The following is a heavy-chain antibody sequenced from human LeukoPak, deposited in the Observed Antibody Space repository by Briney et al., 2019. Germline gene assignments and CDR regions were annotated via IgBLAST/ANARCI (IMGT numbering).Heavy chain of an antibody. CDR2: IYYSGST. V-gene: IGHV4-39*01. CDR1: GGSISSNSHY. J-gene: IGHJ4*02. CDR3: ARVTAVAGGDY. D-gene: IGHD6-19*01. Sequence: SETLSLTCAVSGGSISSNSHYWGWIRQPPGKGLEWIGSIYYSGSTYYNPSLKSRVTISVDTSKNQFSLKLSSVTAADTAVYYCARVTAVAGGDYWGQGTLVTVSS.